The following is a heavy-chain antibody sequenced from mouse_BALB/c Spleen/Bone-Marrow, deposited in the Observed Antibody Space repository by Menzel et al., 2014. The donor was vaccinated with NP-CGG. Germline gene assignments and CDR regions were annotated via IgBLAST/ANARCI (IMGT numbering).Heavy chain of an antibody. CDR2: IYPGGGYT. V-gene: IGHV1-63*02. CDR1: GYTFTNYW. D-gene: IGHD4-1*01. Sequence: VKLVESGAELVRPGTSVKISCKASGYTFTNYWLGWVKQRPGHGLEWIGDIYPGGGYTNYNEKFKGKAILTADTSSSTAYMQLSSLTSEDSAVYFCARRGTGVDYWGQGTTLTVSS. CDR3: ARRGTGVDY. J-gene: IGHJ2*01.